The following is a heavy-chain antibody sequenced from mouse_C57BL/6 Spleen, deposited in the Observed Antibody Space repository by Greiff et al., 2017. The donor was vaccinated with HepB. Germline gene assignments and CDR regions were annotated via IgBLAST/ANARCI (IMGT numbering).Heavy chain of an antibody. D-gene: IGHD1-1*01. CDR2: ISYDGSN. CDR3: AGDTTVVATRDY. CDR1: GYSITSGYY. Sequence: ESGPGLVKPSQSLSLTCSVTGYSITSGYYWNWIRQFPGNKLEWMGYISYDGSNNYNPSLKNRISITRDTSKNQFFLKLNSVTTEDTATYYCAGDTTVVATRDYWGQGTTLTVSS. J-gene: IGHJ2*01. V-gene: IGHV3-6*01.